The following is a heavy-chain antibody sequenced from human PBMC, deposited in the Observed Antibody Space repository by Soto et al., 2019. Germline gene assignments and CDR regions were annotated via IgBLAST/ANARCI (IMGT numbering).Heavy chain of an antibody. CDR3: ARLYYYDSSGYYYVEDF. CDR2: ISAYNGNT. J-gene: IGHJ4*02. Sequence: QVQLVQSGAEVKKPGASGKVSCKASGYTFNRYAISWVRQAPGQGLEWMGWISAYNGNTNYAQKLQGRVTMTTDTSTSTAYMELRSLRSDDTAVYYCARLYYYDSSGYYYVEDFWGQGTLVTVSS. CDR1: GYTFNRYA. V-gene: IGHV1-18*01. D-gene: IGHD3-22*01.